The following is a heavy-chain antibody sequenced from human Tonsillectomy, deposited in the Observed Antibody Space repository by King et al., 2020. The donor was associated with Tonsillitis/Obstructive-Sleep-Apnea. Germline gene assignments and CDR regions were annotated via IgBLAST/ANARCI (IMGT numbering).Heavy chain of an antibody. Sequence: VQLQQWGAGLLKPSEPLSLPCAVSGVSFSGYYWSWIRQPPGKGLEWIGEINHSGSTNYNPSLKSRVTISVDTSKNQFSLKLSSVTAADTAVYYCAREGGSGWYYYWGQGILVTVSS. D-gene: IGHD6-19*01. J-gene: IGHJ4*02. CDR1: GVSFSGYY. CDR3: AREGGSGWYYY. V-gene: IGHV4-34*01. CDR2: INHSGST.